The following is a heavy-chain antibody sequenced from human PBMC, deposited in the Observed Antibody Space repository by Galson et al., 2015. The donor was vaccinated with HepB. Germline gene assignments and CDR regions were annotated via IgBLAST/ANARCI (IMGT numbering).Heavy chain of an antibody. CDR2: YVPILDVA. CDR3: AKNTVYDYYFYATDV. CDR1: GGTFTTYN. D-gene: IGHD2/OR15-2a*01. J-gene: IGHJ6*04. V-gene: IGHV1-69*02. Sequence: SVKVSCKASGGTFTTYNINWVRQAPGQGLEWMGRYVPILDVANYAPNFQGRVTITADKSTTTVYLEVHSLRSDDTAVYYCAKNTVYDYYFYATDVWGKGTTVTVSS.